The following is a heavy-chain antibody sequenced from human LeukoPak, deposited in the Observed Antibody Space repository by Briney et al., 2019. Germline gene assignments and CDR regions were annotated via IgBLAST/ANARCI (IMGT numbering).Heavy chain of an antibody. CDR1: GGSVSSGSYY. J-gene: IGHJ4*02. D-gene: IGHD3-10*01. V-gene: IGHV4-61*01. CDR2: IYYSGSTNGST. Sequence: PSETLSLTCTVSGGSVSSGSYYWSWIRQPPGKGLEWIGYIYYSGSTNGSTNYNPSLKSRVTISIDTSKNQFSLKLSSVTAADTAVYYCARESRMVRGATVDYWGQGTLVTVSS. CDR3: ARESRMVRGATVDY.